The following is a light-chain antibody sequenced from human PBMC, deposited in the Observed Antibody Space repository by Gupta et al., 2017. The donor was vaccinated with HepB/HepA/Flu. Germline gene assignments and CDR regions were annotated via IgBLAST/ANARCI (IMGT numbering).Light chain of an antibody. CDR3: QHRDITPWT. CDR1: QSIVLY. J-gene: IGKJ1*01. CDR2: TAS. Sequence: DIQMTQSPSSLSASVGDRVTITCRASQSIVLYLNWYQQKPGKAPKLLLYTASSLQRGVPSRFSGSGYGTDFTLTISSGQLEDFATYYCQHRDITPWTFGHGTKVEIK. V-gene: IGKV1-39*01.